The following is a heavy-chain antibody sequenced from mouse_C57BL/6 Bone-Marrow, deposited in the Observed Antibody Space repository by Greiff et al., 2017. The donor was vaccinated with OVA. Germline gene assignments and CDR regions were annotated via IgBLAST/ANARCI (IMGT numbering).Heavy chain of an antibody. CDR3: ARELRRFAMDY. Sequence: QVHVKQSGAELARPGASVKMSCKASGYTFTSYTMHWVKQRPGQGLEWIGYINPSSGYTKYNQKFKDKATLTADKSSSTAYMQLSSLTSEDSAVYYCARELRRFAMDYWGQGTSVTVSS. CDR2: INPSSGYT. CDR1: GYTFTSYT. D-gene: IGHD1-2*01. J-gene: IGHJ4*01. V-gene: IGHV1-4*01.